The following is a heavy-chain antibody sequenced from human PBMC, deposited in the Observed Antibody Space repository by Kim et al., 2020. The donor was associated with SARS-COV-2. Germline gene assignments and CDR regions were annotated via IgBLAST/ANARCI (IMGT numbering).Heavy chain of an antibody. CDR1: GFTFSSYG. D-gene: IGHD3-9*01. V-gene: IGHV3-30*18. CDR2: ISYDGSNK. CDR3: AKDQDDILTGYMN. J-gene: IGHJ4*02. Sequence: GGSLRLSCAASGFTFSSYGMHWVRQAPGKGLEWVAVISYDGSNKYYADSVKGRFTISRDNSKNTLYLKMNSLRAEDTAVYYCAKDQDDILTGYMNWGQGTLVTVSS.